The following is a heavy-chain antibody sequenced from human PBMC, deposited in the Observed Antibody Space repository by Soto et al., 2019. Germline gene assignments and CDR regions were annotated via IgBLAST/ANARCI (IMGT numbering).Heavy chain of an antibody. Sequence: PSETLSLTCTVSGVSISSGVYYWSWIRQHPGKGLEWIGYIYYSGSTYYNPSLKSRVTISVDTSKNQFSLKLSSVTAADTAVYYCARDRGIVVVIPGMDVWGQGTTVTVSS. J-gene: IGHJ6*02. V-gene: IGHV4-31*03. D-gene: IGHD3-22*01. CDR2: IYYSGST. CDR1: GVSISSGVYY. CDR3: ARDRGIVVVIPGMDV.